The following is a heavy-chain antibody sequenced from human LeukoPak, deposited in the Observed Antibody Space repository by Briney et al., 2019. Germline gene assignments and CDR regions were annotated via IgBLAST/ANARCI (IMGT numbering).Heavy chain of an antibody. J-gene: IGHJ4*02. CDR3: AKLTAEMVAAIVYFDY. CDR2: ISGSGGST. Sequence: GGSLRLSCAASGFTFSSYGMSWVRQAPGKGLEWVSAISGSGGSTYYADSVKGRFTISRDNSKNTLYLQMNSLRAEDTAVYYCAKLTAEMVAAIVYFDYWGQGTLVTVSS. CDR1: GFTFSSYG. D-gene: IGHD2-15*01. V-gene: IGHV3-23*01.